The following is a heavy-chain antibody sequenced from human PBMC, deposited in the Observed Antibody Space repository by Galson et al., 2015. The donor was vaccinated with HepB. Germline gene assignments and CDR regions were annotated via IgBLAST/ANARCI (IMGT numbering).Heavy chain of an antibody. CDR2: ISEGGGKT. D-gene: IGHD5-24*01. Sequence: SLRLSCAASVFSFNTYAMHWVRQAPGKGLEWVSGISEGGGKTYYADSVKGRFTISRDNSKNTLYLQMNSLRAGDTAVYYCAKGMATIRAFDMWGQGTMVTVST. CDR1: VFSFNTYA. V-gene: IGHV3-23*01. J-gene: IGHJ3*02. CDR3: AKGMATIRAFDM.